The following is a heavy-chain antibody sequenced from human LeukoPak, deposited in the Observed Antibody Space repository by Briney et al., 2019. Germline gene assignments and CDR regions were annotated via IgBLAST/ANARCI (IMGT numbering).Heavy chain of an antibody. D-gene: IGHD2-21*02. CDR3: ARDLSVLTATPRDY. CDR2: IYSGGST. Sequence: PGGSLRLSCAASGFTVSSSYMSWVRQAPGKGLGWVSVIYSGGSTYYADSVKGRFTISRDNSNNTLYLQMNSLRAEDTAVYYCARDLSVLTATPRDYWGQGTQVTVSS. V-gene: IGHV3-66*01. CDR1: GFTVSSSY. J-gene: IGHJ4*02.